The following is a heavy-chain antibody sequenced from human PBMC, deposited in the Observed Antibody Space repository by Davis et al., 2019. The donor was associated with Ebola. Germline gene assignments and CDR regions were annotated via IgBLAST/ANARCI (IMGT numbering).Heavy chain of an antibody. CDR1: GGSISSYY. V-gene: IGHV4-59*08. Sequence: MPSETLSLTCTVSGGSISSYYWSWIRQSPGKGLEWIGYIHYSGNTNYNPSLKSRVTISIDTSKNQFSLKLTSVTAADTAVYYCARLSYYYDNSAYSRPYNWFDPWGQGTLVTVSS. CDR2: IHYSGNT. CDR3: ARLSYYYDNSAYSRPYNWFDP. J-gene: IGHJ5*02. D-gene: IGHD3-22*01.